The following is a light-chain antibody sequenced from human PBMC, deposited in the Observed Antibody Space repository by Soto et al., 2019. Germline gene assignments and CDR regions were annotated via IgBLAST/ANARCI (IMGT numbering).Light chain of an antibody. CDR3: CSYAGTYTLV. V-gene: IGLV2-11*01. CDR1: TXDVGDYND. Sequence: QSVLTQPRSVSGSPGQSVTISCTGTTXDVGDYNDVSWYQQHPGKAPKLIIFDVIKRPSGVPDRFSGSKSGNPASLTISGLQAEDEADYYCCSYAGTYTLVFGSGTKVTVL. J-gene: IGLJ1*01. CDR2: DVI.